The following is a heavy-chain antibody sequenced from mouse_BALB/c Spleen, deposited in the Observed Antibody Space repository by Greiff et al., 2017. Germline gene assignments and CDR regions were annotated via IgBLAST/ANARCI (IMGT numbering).Heavy chain of an antibody. CDR3: TREAVAWFAD. Sequence: EVQLQQSGTVLARPGASVKMSCKASGYSFTSYWMHWVKQRPGQGLEWIGAIYPGNSDTSYNQKFTGKAKLTAVTSASTAYMELSSLTNEDSAVYYCTREAVAWFADWGQGTLVTVSA. V-gene: IGHV1-5*01. J-gene: IGHJ3*01. D-gene: IGHD3-3*01. CDR1: GYSFTSYW. CDR2: IYPGNSDT.